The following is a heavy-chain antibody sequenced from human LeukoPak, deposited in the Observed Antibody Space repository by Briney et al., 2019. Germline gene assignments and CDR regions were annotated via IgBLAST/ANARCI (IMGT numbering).Heavy chain of an antibody. D-gene: IGHD2-2*01. CDR2: ISGSGGST. CDR3: AKDADIVVVPAPWFDP. CDR1: GFTFSSYA. J-gene: IGHJ5*02. V-gene: IGHV3-23*01. Sequence: GGSLRLSCAASGFTFSSYAMSWVRQAPGKGLEWVSAISGSGGSTYYADSVKGRFTISRDNSKNTLYLQMNSLRAEDTAVYYCAKDADIVVVPAPWFDPWGQGTLVTVSS.